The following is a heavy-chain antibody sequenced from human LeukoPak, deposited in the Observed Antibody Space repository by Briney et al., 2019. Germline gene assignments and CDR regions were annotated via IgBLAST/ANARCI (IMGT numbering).Heavy chain of an antibody. CDR2: IFYSGTT. V-gene: IGHV4-39*01. D-gene: IGHD2-15*01. CDR3: ARQPRYCRGGSCYSAYFDY. J-gene: IGHJ4*02. Sequence: SETLSLTCTVSGGSISSRSYYWGWIRQPPGKGLEWIGSIFYSGTTYYNPSLKSRVTISIDTSKNQFSLKLSSVTAADTAVYYCARQPRYCRGGSCYSAYFDYWGQGTLVTVSS. CDR1: GGSISSRSYY.